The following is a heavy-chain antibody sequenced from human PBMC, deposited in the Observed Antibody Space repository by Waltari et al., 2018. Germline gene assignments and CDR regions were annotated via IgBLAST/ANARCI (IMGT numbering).Heavy chain of an antibody. Sequence: EVQLVESGGGLVQPGGSLRLSCAASGFSFTSYWMTWFRQDPGTGLEWVATIKPDGSGKFYVDSVKGRFSISRDNAKNSLYLQMNSLRAEDTAIFYCARMGAGRAPDYWGQGTLVTVSS. D-gene: IGHD3-16*01. CDR1: GFSFTSYW. V-gene: IGHV3-7*03. CDR3: ARMGAGRAPDY. CDR2: IKPDGSGK. J-gene: IGHJ4*02.